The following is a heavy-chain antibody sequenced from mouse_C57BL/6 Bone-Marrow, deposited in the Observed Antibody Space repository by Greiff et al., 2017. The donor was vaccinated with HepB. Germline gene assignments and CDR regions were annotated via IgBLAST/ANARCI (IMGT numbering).Heavy chain of an antibody. CDR3: ARKGDGNYGFYYYAMDY. J-gene: IGHJ4*01. D-gene: IGHD2-1*01. V-gene: IGHV1-54*01. Sequence: QVQLKESGAELVRPGTSVKVSCKASGYAFTNYLIEWVKQRPGQGLEWIGVINPGSGGTNYNEKFKGKATLTADKSSSTAYMQLSSLTSEDSAVYFCARKGDGNYGFYYYAMDYWGQGTSVTVSS. CDR2: INPGSGGT. CDR1: GYAFTNYL.